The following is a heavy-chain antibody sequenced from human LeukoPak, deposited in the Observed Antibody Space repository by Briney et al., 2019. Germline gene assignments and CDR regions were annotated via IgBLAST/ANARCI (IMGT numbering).Heavy chain of an antibody. J-gene: IGHJ4*02. CDR2: INHSGST. Sequence: SETLSLTCAVYGGSFSGYYWSWIRQPPGKGLEWIGEINHSGSTNYNPSLKSRVTISVDTSKNQFSLKLSSVTAADTAVYYCAGYIVATITYFDYWGQGTLVTVSS. V-gene: IGHV4-34*01. CDR1: GGSFSGYY. D-gene: IGHD5-12*01. CDR3: AGYIVATITYFDY.